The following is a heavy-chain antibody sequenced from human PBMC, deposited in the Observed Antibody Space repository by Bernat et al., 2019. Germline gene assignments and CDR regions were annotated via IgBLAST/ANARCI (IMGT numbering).Heavy chain of an antibody. CDR1: GFTFSNAW. CDR2: IKSKTDGGTT. V-gene: IGHV3-15*01. D-gene: IGHD2/OR15-2a*01. J-gene: IGHJ4*02. Sequence: EVQLVESGGGLVKPGGSLRLSCAASGFTFSNAWMSWVRQAPGKGLEWVGRIKSKTDGGTTDYAAPVKGRFTISRDDSKNTLYLQMNSLKTEDTAVYYCARGTLRVNFDYWGQGTLVTVSS. CDR3: ARGTLRVNFDY.